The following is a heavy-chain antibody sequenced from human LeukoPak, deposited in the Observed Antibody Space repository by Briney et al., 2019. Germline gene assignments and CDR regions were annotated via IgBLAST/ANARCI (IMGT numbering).Heavy chain of an antibody. V-gene: IGHV4-61*02. CDR2: IYTSGST. J-gene: IGHJ3*02. D-gene: IGHD6-13*01. Sequence: SQTLSLTCTVPGGSISSGSYYWSWIRQPAGKELEWLGRIYTSGSTNYNPSLKSRVTISVDTSKNQFSLKLSSVTAADTAVYYCARAASSSWYGNDAFDIWGQGTMVTVSS. CDR3: ARAASSSWYGNDAFDI. CDR1: GGSISSGSYY.